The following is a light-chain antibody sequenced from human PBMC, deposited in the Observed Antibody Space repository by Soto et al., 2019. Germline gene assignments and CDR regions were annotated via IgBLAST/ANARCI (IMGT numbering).Light chain of an antibody. CDR1: QRISSW. V-gene: IGKV1-5*01. J-gene: IGKJ1*01. CDR3: QQYNSYSSWT. Sequence: DIQMTQSPSTLSASVGERVTITCRASQRISSWLAWYQQKPGKAPKILIYDASSLESGVPSRFSGSGSGTEFTLTISSLQPDDFATYYCQQYNSYSSWTFGQGTKVEIK. CDR2: DAS.